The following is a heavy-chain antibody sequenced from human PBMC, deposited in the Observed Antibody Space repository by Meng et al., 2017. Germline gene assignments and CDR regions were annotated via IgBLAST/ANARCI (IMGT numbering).Heavy chain of an antibody. CDR3: ARGPNYDFWSGYYFSPRINYYYYGMDV. V-gene: IGHV1-8*01. J-gene: IGHJ6*02. D-gene: IGHD3-3*01. CDR2: MNPNSGNT. Sequence: ASVKVSCKASGYTFTSYDINWVRQATGQGLEWMGWMNPNSGNTGYAQKFQGRVTMTRNTSISTAYMELSSLRSEDTAVYYCARGPNYDFWSGYYFSPRINYYYYGMDVWGQGTTVTVSS. CDR1: GYTFTSYD.